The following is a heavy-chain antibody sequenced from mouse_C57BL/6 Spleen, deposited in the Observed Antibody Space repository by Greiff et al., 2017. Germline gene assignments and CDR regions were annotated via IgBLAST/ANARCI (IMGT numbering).Heavy chain of an antibody. CDR1: GYAFSSPW. D-gene: IGHD1-1*01. J-gene: IGHJ2*01. Sequence: QVQLQQSGPELVKPGASVKISCKASGYAFSSPWMNWVKQRPGKGLEWIGRIYPGDGDTNYNGKFKGKATLTADKSSSTAYMQLSSLTSEDSAVYFCARWGDGSHFDYWGQGTTLTVSS. CDR3: ARWGDGSHFDY. CDR2: IYPGDGDT. V-gene: IGHV1-82*01.